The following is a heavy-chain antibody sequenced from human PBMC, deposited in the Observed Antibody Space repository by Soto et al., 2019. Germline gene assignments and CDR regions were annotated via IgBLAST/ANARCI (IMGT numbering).Heavy chain of an antibody. CDR1: GYTFTSYD. J-gene: IGHJ5*02. D-gene: IGHD3-22*01. CDR3: ARDFGSSGYYYWFDP. V-gene: IGHV1-8*01. CDR2: MNPNSGNT. Sequence: ASVKVSCKASGYTFTSYDINWVRQATGQGLEWMGWMNPNSGNTGYAQKFQGRVTMTRNTSISTAYMELSSLRSEDSAVYYCARDFGSSGYYYWFDPWGQGTLVTVSS.